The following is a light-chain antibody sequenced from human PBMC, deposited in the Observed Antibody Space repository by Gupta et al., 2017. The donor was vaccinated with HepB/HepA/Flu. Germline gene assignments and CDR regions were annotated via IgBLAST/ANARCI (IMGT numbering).Light chain of an antibody. CDR3: QQSDVTPELT. J-gene: IGKJ4*01. CDR2: GAS. Sequence: DIQMTQSPSSLSASVGDRVTITCRTSQSISRYFNWYQQKPGKAPKLLIYGASSLQSGVPSRFCGSGSGTDFTLTIISLQPDDFATYYCQQSDVTPELTFGGGTKVEIK. CDR1: QSISRY. V-gene: IGKV1-39*01.